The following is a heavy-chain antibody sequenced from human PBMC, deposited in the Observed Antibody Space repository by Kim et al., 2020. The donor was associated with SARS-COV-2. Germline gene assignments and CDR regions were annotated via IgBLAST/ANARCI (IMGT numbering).Heavy chain of an antibody. D-gene: IGHD5-12*01. CDR3: GGGYAPRFFYYYYYGMDV. V-gene: IGHV3-48*02. J-gene: IGHJ6*02. CDR1: GFTFSSYS. CDR2: ISSSSSTI. Sequence: GGSLRLSCAASGFTFSSYSMNWVRQAPGKGLEWVSYISSSSSTIYYADSVKGRFTISRDNAKNSLYLQMNSLRDEDTAVYYCGGGYAPRFFYYYYYGMDVWGQGTTVTVSS.